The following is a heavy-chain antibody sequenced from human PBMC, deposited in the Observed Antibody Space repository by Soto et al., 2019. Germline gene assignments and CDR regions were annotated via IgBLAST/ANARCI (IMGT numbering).Heavy chain of an antibody. Sequence: GESLKISCKGSGYSFTSYWIGWVRQMPGKGLEWMGIIYPGDSDTRYSPSFQGQVTISADKSISTAYLQWSSLKASDTAMYYCARQTSTYYDFWSGPPPSYYYYGMDVWGQGTTVTVS. D-gene: IGHD3-3*01. J-gene: IGHJ6*02. CDR1: GYSFTSYW. V-gene: IGHV5-51*01. CDR3: ARQTSTYYDFWSGPPPSYYYYGMDV. CDR2: IYPGDSDT.